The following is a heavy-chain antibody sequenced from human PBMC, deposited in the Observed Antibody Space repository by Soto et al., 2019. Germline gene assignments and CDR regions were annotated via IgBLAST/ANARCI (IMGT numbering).Heavy chain of an antibody. D-gene: IGHD3-3*02. J-gene: IGHJ4*02. CDR1: GYSFFSYY. CDR2: FLASGGNT. Sequence: ASVKVSCKASGYSFFSYYIHWVRQAPGQGLEWMGRFLASGGNTDYAQRFRGRVSMTRDTSTTNTVSLELTSQTADDTAVYYCARGGATIFGVIDSWGQGTRVTVSS. V-gene: IGHV1-46*01. CDR3: ARGGATIFGVIDS.